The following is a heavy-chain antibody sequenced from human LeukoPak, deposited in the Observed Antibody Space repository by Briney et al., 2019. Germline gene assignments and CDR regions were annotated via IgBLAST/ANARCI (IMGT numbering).Heavy chain of an antibody. J-gene: IGHJ4*02. CDR3: ARHGGSGYSIEYYFDY. D-gene: IGHD5-12*01. CDR2: ISSSGSTI. CDR1: GFTFSDYY. Sequence: GGSLRLSCAASGFTFSDYYMSWIRQAPGKGLEWVSYISSSGSTIYYADSVKGRFTISRDNAKNSLYLQMNSLRAEDTAVYYCARHGGSGYSIEYYFDYWGQGTLVTVSS. V-gene: IGHV3-11*04.